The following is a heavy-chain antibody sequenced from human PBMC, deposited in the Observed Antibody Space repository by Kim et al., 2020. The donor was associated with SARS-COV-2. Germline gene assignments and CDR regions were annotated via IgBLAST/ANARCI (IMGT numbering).Heavy chain of an antibody. V-gene: IGHV1-2*06. CDR3: ARDSCSGGSCYSWWFDP. J-gene: IGHJ5*02. CDR1: GYTFTGYY. Sequence: ASVKVSCKASGYTFTGYYMHWVRQAPGQGLEWMGRINPNSGGTNYAQKFQGRVTMTRDTSISTAYMELSRLRSDDTAVYYCARDSCSGGSCYSWWFDPWGQGNLVTVSS. CDR2: INPNSGGT. D-gene: IGHD2-15*01.